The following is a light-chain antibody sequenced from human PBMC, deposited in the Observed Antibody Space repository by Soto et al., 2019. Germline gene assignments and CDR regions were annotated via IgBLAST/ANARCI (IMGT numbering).Light chain of an antibody. CDR1: QSIRKY. J-gene: IGKJ1*01. CDR3: QQSGDTPPWT. V-gene: IGKV1-39*01. CDR2: AAS. Sequence: DIQMTQSPSSLSASVGDRVIITCRASQSIRKYLNWYQHKTGKLTTLIIYAASSLQSGVPSRFSGSGSGTEFTLTLTSLQPEDFAAYYCQQSGDTPPWTFGQGTKVDIK.